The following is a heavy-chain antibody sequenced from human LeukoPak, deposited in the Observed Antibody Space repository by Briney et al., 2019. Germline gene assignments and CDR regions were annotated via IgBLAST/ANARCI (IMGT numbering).Heavy chain of an antibody. V-gene: IGHV4-61*01. CDR2: IYNSGTT. J-gene: IGHJ4*02. CDR1: GGSVNSGSYY. CDR3: TKATQWLAFDY. Sequence: PSETLSLTCTVSGGSVNSGSYYWSWLRQPPGKGLEWIGNIYNSGTTNYNPSLESRVTISVDTSKNQLSLQLTSVTAADTAVYYCTKATQWLAFDYWGRGTLVTVSS. D-gene: IGHD6-19*01.